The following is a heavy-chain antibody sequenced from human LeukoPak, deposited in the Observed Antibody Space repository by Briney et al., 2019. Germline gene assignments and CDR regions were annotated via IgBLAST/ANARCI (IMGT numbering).Heavy chain of an antibody. Sequence: GSSVKVSCKASGGTFSSYAISWVRQAPGQGLEWMGRIIPILGIANYAQKFQGRVTITADKSTSTAYVELSSLRSEDTAVYYCATSHIVVVTANAFDIWGQGTMVTVSS. CDR3: ATSHIVVVTANAFDI. V-gene: IGHV1-69*04. CDR2: IIPILGIA. D-gene: IGHD2-21*02. CDR1: GGTFSSYA. J-gene: IGHJ3*02.